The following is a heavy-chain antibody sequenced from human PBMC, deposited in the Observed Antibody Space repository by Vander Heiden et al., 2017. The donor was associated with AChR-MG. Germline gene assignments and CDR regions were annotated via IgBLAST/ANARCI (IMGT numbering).Heavy chain of an antibody. D-gene: IGHD6-13*01. Sequence: EVQLVESGGDLVQPGGSLRLSCAASGLIFSSYSMNWVRQTPGKGLEWVSYISSSNSTIYYADSVKGRFTISRDNAKNSLYMQMNSLRDEDTAVYYCTRGRGTSSWVIDYWGQGTLVTVSS. V-gene: IGHV3-48*02. CDR2: ISSSNSTI. J-gene: IGHJ4*02. CDR1: GLIFSSYS. CDR3: TRGRGTSSWVIDY.